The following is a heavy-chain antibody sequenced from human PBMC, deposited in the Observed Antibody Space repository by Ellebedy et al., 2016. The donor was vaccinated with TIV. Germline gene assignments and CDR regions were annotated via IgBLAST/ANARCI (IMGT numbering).Heavy chain of an antibody. D-gene: IGHD6-13*01. CDR2: VSADGGTT. V-gene: IGHV3-30*03. CDR3: AREGAASHLCFDY. Sequence: GGSLRLSXTASGFTFSSHGMHWVRQAPGKGLEWVAVVSADGGTTYYADSVKGRFTISRDNSKNTLYLLMNSLRAEDTAVYYCAREGAASHLCFDYWGQGTLVTVSS. CDR1: GFTFSSHG. J-gene: IGHJ4*02.